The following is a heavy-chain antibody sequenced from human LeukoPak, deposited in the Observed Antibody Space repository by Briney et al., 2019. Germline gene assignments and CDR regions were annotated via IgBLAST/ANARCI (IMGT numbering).Heavy chain of an antibody. Sequence: SETLFLTCTASGGFIGTYYWSWLRQPAGKGLEWIERIFTTGGANYTPSLKSRVTMSLDTSKNLFSLKLNSVTAADTAVYYCVRDGPSWGLLWGQGALVTVS. CDR1: GGFIGTYY. D-gene: IGHD7-27*01. J-gene: IGHJ4*02. CDR2: IFTTGGA. V-gene: IGHV4-4*07. CDR3: VRDGPSWGLL.